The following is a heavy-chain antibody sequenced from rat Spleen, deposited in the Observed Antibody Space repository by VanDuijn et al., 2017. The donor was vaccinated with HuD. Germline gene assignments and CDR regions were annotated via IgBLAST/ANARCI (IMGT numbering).Heavy chain of an antibody. CDR1: GFTFSDYY. Sequence: EVQLVESDGGLVQPGRSLKLSCAASGFTFSDYYMAWVRQAPTKGLEWVATISYDGSSTYYRDSVKGRFTISRDNAKSTLYLQMDSLRSEDTATYYCARAGKDWGQGVMVTVSS. CDR3: ARAGKD. D-gene: IGHD1-4*01. V-gene: IGHV5-29*01. J-gene: IGHJ2*01. CDR2: ISYDGSST.